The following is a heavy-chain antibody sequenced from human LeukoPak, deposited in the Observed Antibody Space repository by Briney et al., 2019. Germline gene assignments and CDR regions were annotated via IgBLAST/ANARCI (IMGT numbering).Heavy chain of an antibody. CDR1: GYTFTGYY. V-gene: IGHV1-2*02. D-gene: IGHD3-22*01. Sequence: SVKVSCKASGYTFTGYYMHWVRQAPGQGLEWMGWINPNSGGTNYAQKFQGRVTMTRDTSISTAYMELSRLRSDDTAVYYCARGGGYDSSGYYYIDFDYWGQGTLVTVSS. CDR3: ARGGGYDSSGYYYIDFDY. J-gene: IGHJ4*02. CDR2: INPNSGGT.